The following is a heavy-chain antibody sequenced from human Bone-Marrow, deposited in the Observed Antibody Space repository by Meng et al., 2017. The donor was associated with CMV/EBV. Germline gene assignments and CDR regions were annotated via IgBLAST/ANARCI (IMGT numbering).Heavy chain of an antibody. Sequence: ASVKVSCKASGYSFTGYYMHWVRQAPGQGLEWMGWINPTSGGTNHAQKFQGRVTMTRDTSISTAYMELSRLRSDDTAVYYCARDRRMLSGGDCYDYWGQGTLVTFYS. CDR1: GYSFTGYY. CDR2: INPTSGGT. V-gene: IGHV1-2*02. D-gene: IGHD2-21*01. J-gene: IGHJ4*02. CDR3: ARDRRMLSGGDCYDY.